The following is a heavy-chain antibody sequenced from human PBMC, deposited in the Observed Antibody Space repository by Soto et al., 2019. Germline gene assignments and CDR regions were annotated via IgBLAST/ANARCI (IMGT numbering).Heavy chain of an antibody. J-gene: IGHJ4*02. CDR3: ARSSGVVTYFDY. V-gene: IGHV4-31*03. CDR2: IYYSGST. Sequence: SETLSLTCTVSGGSISSGGYYWSWIRQHPGKGLEWIGYIYYSGSTYYNPSLKSRVTISVDTSKNQFSLKLSSVTAADTAVYYCARSSGVVTYFDYWGQGTLVTVSS. D-gene: IGHD3-3*01. CDR1: GGSISSGGYY.